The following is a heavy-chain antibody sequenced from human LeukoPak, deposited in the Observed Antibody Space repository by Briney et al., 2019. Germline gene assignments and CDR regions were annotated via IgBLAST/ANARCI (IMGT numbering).Heavy chain of an antibody. CDR2: IYYSGST. J-gene: IGHJ6*03. Sequence: SETLSLTCTVSGGSISSSSYYWGWIRQPPEKGLEWIGSIYYSGSTYYNPSLKSRVTISVDTSKNQFSLKLSSVTAADTAVYYCARLEVSHYYMDVWGKGTTATVSS. CDR1: GGSISSSSYY. V-gene: IGHV4-39*01. CDR3: ARLEVSHYYMDV.